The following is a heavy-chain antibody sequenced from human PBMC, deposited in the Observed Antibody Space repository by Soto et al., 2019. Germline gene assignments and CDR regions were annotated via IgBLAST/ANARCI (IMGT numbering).Heavy chain of an antibody. CDR2: IYHSAST. Sequence: SETLSLTCAVSGGSISSGDYSWSWIRQPPGKGLEWIGYIYHSASTNYSPSLKSRVTISVDTSKNQFSLNLSSVTAADTAVYYCARHLPYCGGDCYSLDYWGQGTLVTVSS. J-gene: IGHJ4*02. CDR3: ARHLPYCGGDCYSLDY. V-gene: IGHV4-30-2*01. CDR1: GGSISSGDYS. D-gene: IGHD2-21*02.